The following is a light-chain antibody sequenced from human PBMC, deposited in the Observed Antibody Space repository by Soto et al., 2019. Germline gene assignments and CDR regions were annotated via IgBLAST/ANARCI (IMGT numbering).Light chain of an antibody. V-gene: IGLV1-47*02. J-gene: IGLJ1*01. Sequence: QSVLTQPPSASGTPGQRVTISCSGSTSNIGGNFVSWYQQFPGTAPKLLVYSNDHRPSGVPDRLPGSKSGTSASLAITGLQAEDEADYYCQSYDSSLSELFGTGTKVTVL. CDR1: TSNIGGNF. CDR2: SND. CDR3: QSYDSSLSEL.